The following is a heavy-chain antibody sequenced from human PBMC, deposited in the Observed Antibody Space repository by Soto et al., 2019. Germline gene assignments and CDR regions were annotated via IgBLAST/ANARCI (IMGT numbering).Heavy chain of an antibody. CDR1: SVSSSSYC. V-gene: IGHV4-59*01. D-gene: IGHD6-13*01. J-gene: IGHJ5*02. CDR3: ARDNEQQTFDP. Sequence: SKNLSLTCTVSSVSSSSYCWRWIRHPPGNELEWIGYIYYSGSTNYHPSLRRRVTISVDTSKNQFSLKLSYVTAADTAVYYCARDNEQQTFDPWGQGTLVTVSS. CDR2: IYYSGST.